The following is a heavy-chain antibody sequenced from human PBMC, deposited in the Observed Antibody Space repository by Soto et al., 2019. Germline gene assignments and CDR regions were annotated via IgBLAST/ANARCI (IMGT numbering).Heavy chain of an antibody. V-gene: IGHV3-15*07. Sequence: EVQLVESGGGLVKPGGSLRLSCAASGFTFSNAWMNWVRQAPGKGLEWVGRIKSKTDGGTTDYAAPVKGRFTISRDDSKNTLYLQMNSLKTEDTAVYYCTTGRDSNHYYYGIDVWGQGTTVTVYS. CDR1: GFTFSNAW. CDR2: IKSKTDGGTT. CDR3: TTGRDSNHYYYGIDV. J-gene: IGHJ6*02. D-gene: IGHD4-4*01.